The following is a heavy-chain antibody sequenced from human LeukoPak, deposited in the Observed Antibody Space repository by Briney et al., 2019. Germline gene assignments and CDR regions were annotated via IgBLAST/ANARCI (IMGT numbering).Heavy chain of an antibody. V-gene: IGHV4-38-2*02. Sequence: SETLSLTCTVSGYSISSGYYWGWIRQPPGKGLEWIGSIYHSGSTYYNPSLKSRVTISVDTSKNQFSLKLSSVTAADTAVYYCASSLTYYYDSSGYLGGQGTLVTVSS. CDR3: ASSLTYYYDSSGYL. J-gene: IGHJ4*02. CDR2: IYHSGST. D-gene: IGHD3-22*01. CDR1: GYSISSGYY.